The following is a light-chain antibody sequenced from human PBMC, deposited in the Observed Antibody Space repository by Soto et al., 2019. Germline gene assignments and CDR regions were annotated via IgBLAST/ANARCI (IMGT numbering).Light chain of an antibody. J-gene: IGKJ2*01. Sequence: DIQMTQSPSSLSASVGDRVTITCRASQTISTYLNWYQQKPGKAPRLLIYDASSLLSGVPSRFSSSGSGTDFTLTIARLQPEDFSTYYCQQSDSTPYTFGQGTKVEI. CDR3: QQSDSTPYT. CDR2: DAS. CDR1: QTISTY. V-gene: IGKV1-39*01.